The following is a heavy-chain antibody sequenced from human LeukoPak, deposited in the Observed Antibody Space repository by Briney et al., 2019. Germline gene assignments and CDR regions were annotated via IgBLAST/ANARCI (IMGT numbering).Heavy chain of an antibody. D-gene: IGHD3-3*01. V-gene: IGHV1-69*13. CDR1: GGTFSSYA. Sequence: SVKVSCKASGGTFSSYAISWVRQAPGQGLEWMGGIIPIFGTANYAQKFQGRVTITADESTSTAYMELSSLRSEDTAVYYCATHYDVWSGYFQYYYYYMDVWGKGTTVTVSS. CDR2: IIPIFGTA. J-gene: IGHJ6*03. CDR3: ATHYDVWSGYFQYYYYYMDV.